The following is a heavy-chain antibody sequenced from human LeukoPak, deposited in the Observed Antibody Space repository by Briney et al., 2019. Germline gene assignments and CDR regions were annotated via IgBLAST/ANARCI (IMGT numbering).Heavy chain of an antibody. CDR3: ARGRAALDY. Sequence: PSETLSLTCAVYGGSFSGYYWSWIRQPPGKGLEWIGEINHSGSTNYNPSLKSRVTISVDTSKNQFSLKLSSVTAADTAVYYCARGRAALDYWGQGTLVAVSS. D-gene: IGHD2-15*01. CDR2: INHSGST. CDR1: GGSFSGYY. J-gene: IGHJ4*02. V-gene: IGHV4-34*01.